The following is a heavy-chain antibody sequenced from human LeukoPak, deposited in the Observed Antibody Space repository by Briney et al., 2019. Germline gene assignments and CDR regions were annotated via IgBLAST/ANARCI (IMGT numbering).Heavy chain of an antibody. V-gene: IGHV3-23*01. D-gene: IGHD3-16*02. J-gene: IGHJ4*02. CDR3: AKSVIYDYVWGSYRPPYYFDY. CDR1: GFTFSSYA. Sequence: GGSLRLSCIGTGFTFSSYAMSWVRQAPGKGLEWVSAISGSGGSTYYADSVKGRFTISRDNSKNTLYLQMNSLRAEDTAVYYCAKSVIYDYVWGSYRPPYYFDYWGQGTLVTVSS. CDR2: ISGSGGST.